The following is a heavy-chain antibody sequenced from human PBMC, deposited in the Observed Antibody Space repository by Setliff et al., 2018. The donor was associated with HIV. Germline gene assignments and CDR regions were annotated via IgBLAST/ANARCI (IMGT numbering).Heavy chain of an antibody. CDR3: ATRAYDSRGYLRSRVSGAAFDI. Sequence: ASVKVSCKVSGYTLTELSIHWVRQAPGKGLEWMGGFDPQYDKTFYAQKFQGRVTMSEDTSTDTAYMELSSLRSEDTAVYYRATRAYDSRGYLRSRVSGAAFDIWGQGTMVTVSS. D-gene: IGHD3-22*01. CDR2: FDPQYDKT. V-gene: IGHV1-24*01. CDR1: GYTLTELS. J-gene: IGHJ3*02.